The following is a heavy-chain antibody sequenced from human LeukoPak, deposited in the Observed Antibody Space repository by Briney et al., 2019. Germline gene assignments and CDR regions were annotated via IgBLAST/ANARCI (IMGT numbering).Heavy chain of an antibody. Sequence: ASVKVSCKVSGYTLTELSMHWVRQAPGKGLEWMGGFDPEDGETIYAQKFQGRVTMTEDTSTDTAYMELSSLRSEDTAVYYCATGISSSGWYDYWGQGTLVTVSS. J-gene: IGHJ4*02. CDR3: ATGISSSGWYDY. CDR1: GYTLTELS. V-gene: IGHV1-24*01. CDR2: FDPEDGET. D-gene: IGHD6-19*01.